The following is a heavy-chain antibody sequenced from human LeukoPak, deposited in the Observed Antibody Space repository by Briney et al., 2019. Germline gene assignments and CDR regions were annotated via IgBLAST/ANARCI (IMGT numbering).Heavy chain of an antibody. CDR3: ARGDCSSTSCYFGYYYMDV. V-gene: IGHV4-59*01. J-gene: IGHJ6*03. CDR1: GDSISGYF. D-gene: IGHD2-2*01. Sequence: SETLSLTCTVSGDSISGYFWSWIRQPPGKGLEWIGYIYYSGSTNYNPSLKSRVTMSVDTSKNQFSLKLGSVTAADTAVYYCARGDCSSTSCYFGYYYMDVWGKGTTVTVSS. CDR2: IYYSGST.